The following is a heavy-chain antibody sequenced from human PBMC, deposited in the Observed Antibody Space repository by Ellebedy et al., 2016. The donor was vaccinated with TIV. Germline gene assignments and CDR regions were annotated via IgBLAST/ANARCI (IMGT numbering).Heavy chain of an antibody. CDR1: GGSISSYY. CDR3: ARGRRITMVRGVTDY. D-gene: IGHD3-10*01. Sequence: SETLPLTCTVSGGSISSYYWSWIRQPPGKGLEWIGYIYYSGSTNYNPSLKSRVTISIDTSKNHFSLKLSSVTAADTAVYYCARGRRITMVRGVTDYWGQGTLVTVSS. V-gene: IGHV4-59*01. CDR2: IYYSGST. J-gene: IGHJ4*02.